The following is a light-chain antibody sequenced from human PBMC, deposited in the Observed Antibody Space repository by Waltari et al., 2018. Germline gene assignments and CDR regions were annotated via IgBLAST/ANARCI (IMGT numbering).Light chain of an antibody. CDR2: QAS. CDR3: QQCNSYSGYT. V-gene: IGKV1-5*03. CDR1: QSIGNW. J-gene: IGKJ2*01. Sequence: DVQITQSPSTLSASLGARVTITCRASQSIGNWLAWYQQKPGKAPKLLIYQASTSASGVPSMFSGSGSGTDFTLTISSLQPDDFATYYCQQCNSYSGYTFGQGTKLEIK.